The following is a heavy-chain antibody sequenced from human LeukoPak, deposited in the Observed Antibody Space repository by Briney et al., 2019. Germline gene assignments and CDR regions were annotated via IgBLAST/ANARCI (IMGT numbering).Heavy chain of an antibody. V-gene: IGHV1-8*01. D-gene: IGHD1-26*01. Sequence: ASVKVSCKASGYTFTSYDINWVRQATGQGLEWMGWMNPNSGNTGYAQKFQGRVTMTRDTSTSTVYMELSSLRSEDTAVYYCAREQEWELLGEAFDIWGQGTMVTVSS. CDR2: MNPNSGNT. CDR1: GYTFTSYD. CDR3: AREQEWELLGEAFDI. J-gene: IGHJ3*02.